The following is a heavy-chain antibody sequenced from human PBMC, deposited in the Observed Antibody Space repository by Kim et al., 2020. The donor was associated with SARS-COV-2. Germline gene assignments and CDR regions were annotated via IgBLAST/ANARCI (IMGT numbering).Heavy chain of an antibody. V-gene: IGHV6-1*01. D-gene: IGHD1-1*01. CDR3: ARDWRRYRDDAFDI. Sequence: AVSVKSRITINPDPSKNQFSLQLNSVTPEDTAVYYCARDWRRYRDDAFDIWGQGTMVTVSS. J-gene: IGHJ3*02.